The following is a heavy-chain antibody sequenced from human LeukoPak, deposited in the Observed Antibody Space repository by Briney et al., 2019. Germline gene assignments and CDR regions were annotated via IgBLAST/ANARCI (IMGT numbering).Heavy chain of an antibody. J-gene: IGHJ5*02. Sequence: ASVKVSCKASGYTFTSYGISWVRQAPGQGLEWMGWISAYNGNTSYAQKLQGRVTMTTDTSTSTAYMELRSLRSDDTAVYYCARDNYCSGGSCYSIGFDPWGQGTLVTVSS. CDR2: ISAYNGNT. CDR3: ARDNYCSGGSCYSIGFDP. CDR1: GYTFTSYG. V-gene: IGHV1-18*01. D-gene: IGHD2-15*01.